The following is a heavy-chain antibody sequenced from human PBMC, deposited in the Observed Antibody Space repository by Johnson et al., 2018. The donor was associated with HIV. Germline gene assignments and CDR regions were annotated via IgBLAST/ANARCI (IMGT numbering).Heavy chain of an antibody. CDR1: GFTVSTYH. CDR3: ARGTIIMFRGVIGFDI. CDR2: IYDGGRT. V-gene: IGHV3-53*01. Sequence: VQLVESGGGLIQPGESLRLSCAAYGFTVSTYHMSWVRQAPGKGLEWVSVIYDGGRTYYGDSVKGRFTISGDTSKNTLHLEMNSLRAEDTAMYYCARGTIIMFRGVIGFDIWGQGTMVTVSS. D-gene: IGHD3-10*01. J-gene: IGHJ3*02.